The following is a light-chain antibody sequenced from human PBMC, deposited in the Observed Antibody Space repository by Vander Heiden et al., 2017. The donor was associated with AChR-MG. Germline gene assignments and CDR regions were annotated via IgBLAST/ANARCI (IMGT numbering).Light chain of an antibody. CDR2: GAS. J-gene: IGKJ4*01. CDR3: PHGYTWPALT. Sequence: EIVMTQSPATLSVSPGERATLSCRASQSVSSNLAWYQQKPGQAPRLLIYGASTRATGIPARFSATASGTEFTLTMRSLQSEAFALYYCPHGYTWPALTFGSAAKEGI. CDR1: QSVSSN. V-gene: IGKV3-15*01.